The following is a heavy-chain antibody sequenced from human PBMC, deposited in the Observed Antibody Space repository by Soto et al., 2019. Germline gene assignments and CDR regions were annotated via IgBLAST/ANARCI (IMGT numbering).Heavy chain of an antibody. V-gene: IGHV4-59*01. Sequence: TLSLTCTVSGGSISSYYWSWIRQPPGKGLEWIGYIYYSGSTNYNPSLKSRVTISVDTSKNQFSLKLSSVTAADTAVYYCAREVLGLEADYFDYWGQGTLVTGS. CDR1: GGSISSYY. CDR2: IYYSGST. J-gene: IGHJ4*02. CDR3: AREVLGLEADYFDY. D-gene: IGHD6-25*01.